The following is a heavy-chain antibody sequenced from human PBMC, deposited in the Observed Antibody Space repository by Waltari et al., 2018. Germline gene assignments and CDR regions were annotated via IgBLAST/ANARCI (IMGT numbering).Heavy chain of an antibody. CDR3: ARALVSYYDSSGYPN. V-gene: IGHV3-30-3*01. CDR2: ISYDGSNK. CDR1: GFTFSSYA. Sequence: QVQLVESGGGVVQPGRSLRLSCAASGFTFSSYAMHWVRQAPGKGLEWVAVISYDGSNKYYADSVKGRFTISRDNSKNTLYLQMNSLRAEDTAVYYCARALVSYYDSSGYPNWGQGTLVTVSS. J-gene: IGHJ4*02. D-gene: IGHD3-22*01.